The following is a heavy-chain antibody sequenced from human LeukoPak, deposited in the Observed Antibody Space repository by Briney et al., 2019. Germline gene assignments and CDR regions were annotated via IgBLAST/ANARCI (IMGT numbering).Heavy chain of an antibody. V-gene: IGHV1-69*05. D-gene: IGHD6-13*01. CDR2: IIPIFGTA. Sequence: SVKVSCKASGGTFSNYAISWVRQAPGQGLEWTGGIIPIFGTANYAQKFQGRVTITTDESTSTAYMELSSLRSEDTAVYYCASSFRSSSWYLRYDNWGQGTLVTVSS. J-gene: IGHJ4*02. CDR3: ASSFRSSSWYLRYDN. CDR1: GGTFSNYA.